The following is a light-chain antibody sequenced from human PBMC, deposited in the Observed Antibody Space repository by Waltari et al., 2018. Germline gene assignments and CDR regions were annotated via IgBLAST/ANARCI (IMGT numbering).Light chain of an antibody. V-gene: IGKV1-9*01. Sequence: DLQLTQSPSFLSASVGDRVTITCRASHGISSYLAWYQQKPGKAPKLLIYDASTSQSGVPSRFSGSGSGTEFTLTISGLQPEDLATYYCQQLNSYRLLLGKGTKVEIK. CDR1: HGISSY. CDR2: DAS. CDR3: QQLNSYRLL. J-gene: IGKJ1*01.